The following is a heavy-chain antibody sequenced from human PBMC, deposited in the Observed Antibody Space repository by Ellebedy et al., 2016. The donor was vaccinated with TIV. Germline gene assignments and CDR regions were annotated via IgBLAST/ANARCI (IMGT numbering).Heavy chain of an antibody. CDR3: AKVGHDQGDYGLSYFDH. CDR1: GFTFSRYW. Sequence: GESLKISCAASGFTFSRYWMSWVRQAPGKGLESVSAISASGGSTYYRDSVKGRLSISRDNSKNRLYLQMNILRAEDTATYYCAKVGHDQGDYGLSYFDHWGQGTLVTVSS. CDR2: ISASGGST. J-gene: IGHJ4*02. D-gene: IGHD4-17*01. V-gene: IGHV3-23*02.